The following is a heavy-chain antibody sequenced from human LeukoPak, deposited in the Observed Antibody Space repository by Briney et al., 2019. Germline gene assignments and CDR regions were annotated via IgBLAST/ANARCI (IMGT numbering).Heavy chain of an antibody. V-gene: IGHV3-30*03. J-gene: IGHJ4*02. CDR3: TTDPALYYDSSGYWSYFDY. D-gene: IGHD3-22*01. Sequence: GRSLRLSCAASGFTFSSYGMHWVRQAPGKGLEWVAVISYDGSNKYYADSVKGRFTISRDNSKNTLYLQMNSLKTEDTAVYYCTTDPALYYDSSGYWSYFDYWGQGTLVTVSS. CDR1: GFTFSSYG. CDR2: ISYDGSNK.